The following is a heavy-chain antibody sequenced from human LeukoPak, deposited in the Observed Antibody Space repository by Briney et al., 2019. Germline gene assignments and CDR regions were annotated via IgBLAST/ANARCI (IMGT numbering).Heavy chain of an antibody. CDR2: ISNSGSST. CDR3: ARSQGGTMSLRHFDL. D-gene: IGHD3-22*01. Sequence: GGSLRLSCAASRFTFSDYYMVWIRQAPGKGLEWVSYISNSGSSTKYADSVKGRFTISRDNSKNMLYLQMNSLRAEDTAVYYCARSQGGTMSLRHFDLWGRGTLVTVSS. CDR1: RFTFSDYY. V-gene: IGHV3-11*03. J-gene: IGHJ2*01.